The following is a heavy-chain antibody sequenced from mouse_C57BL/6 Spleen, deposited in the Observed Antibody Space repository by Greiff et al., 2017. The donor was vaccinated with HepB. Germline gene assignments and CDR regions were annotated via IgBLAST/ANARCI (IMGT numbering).Heavy chain of an antibody. CDR3: ARDGQATFYAMDY. Sequence: EVKLMESGGGLVQSGRSLRLSCATSGFTFSDFYMEWVRQAPGKGLEWIAASRNKANDYTTEYSASVKGRFIVSRDTSQSILYLQMNALRAEDTAIYYCARDGQATFYAMDYWGQGTSVTVSS. CDR2: SRNKANDYTT. J-gene: IGHJ4*01. D-gene: IGHD3-2*02. V-gene: IGHV7-1*01. CDR1: GFTFSDFY.